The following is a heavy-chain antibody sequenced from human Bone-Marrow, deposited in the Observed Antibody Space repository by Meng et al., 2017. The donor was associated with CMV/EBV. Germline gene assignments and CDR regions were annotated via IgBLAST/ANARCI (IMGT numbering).Heavy chain of an antibody. Sequence: SLKISCAASGFTFDDYVMHWVRQAPGKGLEWVSRINWNGAIVGYAGSVKGRFTISRDNAKNSLFLQMNRLRAEDTALYYCVKENSAYDFFDYWGQGTRVTGSS. D-gene: IGHD5-12*01. CDR1: GFTFDDYV. CDR2: INWNGAIV. J-gene: IGHJ4*02. CDR3: VKENSAYDFFDY. V-gene: IGHV3-9*01.